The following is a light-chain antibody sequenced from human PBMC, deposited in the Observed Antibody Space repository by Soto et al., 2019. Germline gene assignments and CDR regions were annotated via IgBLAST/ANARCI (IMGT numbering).Light chain of an antibody. CDR3: LQDYNSPYT. CDR2: AAS. V-gene: IGKV1-6*01. CDR1: QGIRND. J-gene: IGKJ2*01. Sequence: AIQMTQSPSSLSASVGDRVTITCRASQGIRNDLGWYQQKPGKAPKLLIYAASSLQSGVPTRFRGSGSGTDFTLTISSLQPEDFATYYCLQDYNSPYTFSQGTKLEIK.